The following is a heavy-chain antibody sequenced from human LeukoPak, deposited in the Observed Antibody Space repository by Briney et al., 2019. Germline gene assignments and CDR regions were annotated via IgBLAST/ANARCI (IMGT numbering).Heavy chain of an antibody. Sequence: GGSLRLSCAASGFTFSSYAMHWVRQAPGKGLEWVAVISYDGSNKYYADSVKGRFTTSRDNAKNTLFLQMNSLRAEDTAVYYCTRDFDFSSAIWGQGTLVTVSS. CDR3: TRDFDFSSAI. J-gene: IGHJ4*02. CDR1: GFTFSSYA. CDR2: ISYDGSNK. V-gene: IGHV3-30-3*01. D-gene: IGHD3-3*01.